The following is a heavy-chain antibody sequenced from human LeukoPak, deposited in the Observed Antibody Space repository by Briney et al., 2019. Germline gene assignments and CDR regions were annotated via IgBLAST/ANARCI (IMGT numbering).Heavy chain of an antibody. D-gene: IGHD1/OR15-1a*01. CDR2: IYHSGST. CDR3: ARAYRTIDY. Sequence: SETLSLTCAVSGHSISSDYYWGWIRQPPGKGLEWIGSIYHSGSTYYNPSLKSRVTILVDTSKNQFSLKLSSVTAADTAVYYCARAYRTIDYWDQGTLVTVSS. J-gene: IGHJ4*02. CDR1: GHSISSDYY. V-gene: IGHV4-38-2*01.